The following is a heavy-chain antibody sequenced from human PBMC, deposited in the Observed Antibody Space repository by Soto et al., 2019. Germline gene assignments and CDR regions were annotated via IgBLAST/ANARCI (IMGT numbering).Heavy chain of an antibody. J-gene: IGHJ4*02. CDR3: ATADGSGWYGDYFDY. CDR2: FDPEDGET. V-gene: IGHV1-24*01. D-gene: IGHD6-19*01. CDR1: GYTLTELS. Sequence: ASVKVSCKVSGYTLTELSMHWVRQAPGKGLEWMGGFDPEDGETIYAQKFQGRVTMTEDTSTDTAYMELSSLRSEDTAVYYCATADGSGWYGDYFDYWGQGTLVIVSS.